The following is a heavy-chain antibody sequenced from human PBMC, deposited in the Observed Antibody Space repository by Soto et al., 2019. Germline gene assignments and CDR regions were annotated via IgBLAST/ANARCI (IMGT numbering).Heavy chain of an antibody. CDR3: AAGGGLPRYY. Sequence: QLQLQESGSGLVKPSQTLSLTCAVSGGSISSGGYSWSWIRQPPGKGLEWIGYIYHSGSTYYNPSHESRVPISVDRPQYQFSLKVSSATAADTAVYYCAAGGGLPRYYWGQGTLLTVSS. CDR2: IYHSGST. D-gene: IGHD5-12*01. J-gene: IGHJ4*02. V-gene: IGHV4-30-2*01. CDR1: GGSISSGGYS.